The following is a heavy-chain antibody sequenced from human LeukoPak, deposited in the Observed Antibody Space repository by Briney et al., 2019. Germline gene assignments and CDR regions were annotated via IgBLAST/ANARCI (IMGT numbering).Heavy chain of an antibody. V-gene: IGHV3-74*01. Sequence: PGGSLRLSCAASGFTLSSYWMHWVRQAPGKGLVWVSRINSDGSSTSYADSVKGRFTISRDNAKNTLYLQMNSLRAEDTAVYYCAREGYSYGYPSFDYWGQGTLVTVSS. D-gene: IGHD5-18*01. CDR3: AREGYSYGYPSFDY. CDR2: INSDGSST. CDR1: GFTLSSYW. J-gene: IGHJ4*02.